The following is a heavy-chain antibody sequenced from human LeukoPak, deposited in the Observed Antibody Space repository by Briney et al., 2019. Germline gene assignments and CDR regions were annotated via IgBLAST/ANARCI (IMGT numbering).Heavy chain of an antibody. Sequence: PSQTLSLTCAVSGGSISSGGYSWSWIRQPPGKGLEWIGYIYHSGSTYYNPTLKSRVTIPVDRSKNQFSLELSSVTAADTAVYYCARGSNYDSSGYTYWGQGTLVTVSS. CDR3: ARGSNYDSSGYTY. D-gene: IGHD3-22*01. V-gene: IGHV4-30-2*01. J-gene: IGHJ4*02. CDR1: GGSISSGGYS. CDR2: IYHSGST.